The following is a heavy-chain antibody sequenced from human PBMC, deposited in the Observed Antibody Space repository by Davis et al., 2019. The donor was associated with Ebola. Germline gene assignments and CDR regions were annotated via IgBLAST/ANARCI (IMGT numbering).Heavy chain of an antibody. D-gene: IGHD2-8*01. V-gene: IGHV3-30*02. Sequence: GESLKISCAASGFTFSSYSMHWSCQAPAKALDWVAFIRYDGSNKYYADSVKGRFTISRDNSKNTLYLQMNSLRAEDTAVYYCARDPRSCTNGVCDYYGMDVWGQETTVSVSS. CDR1: GFTFSSYS. CDR3: ARDPRSCTNGVCDYYGMDV. CDR2: IRYDGSNK. J-gene: IGHJ6*02.